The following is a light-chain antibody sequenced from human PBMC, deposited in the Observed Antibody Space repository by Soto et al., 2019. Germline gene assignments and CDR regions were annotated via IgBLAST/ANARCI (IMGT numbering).Light chain of an antibody. V-gene: IGKV1-9*01. CDR3: RQVYTYPRT. CDR1: QGVRSY. J-gene: IGKJ1*01. Sequence: IQLTQSPSSLSASVGDRVTITCRASQGVRSYLAWFQQRPGKAPKLLIFGASTLQNGVPARFSGGGFGTEFTLTITSLQPEDFATYYCRQVYTYPRTFGQGTKVEIK. CDR2: GAS.